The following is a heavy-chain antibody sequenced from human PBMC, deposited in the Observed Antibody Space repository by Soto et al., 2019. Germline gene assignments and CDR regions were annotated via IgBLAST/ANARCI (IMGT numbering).Heavy chain of an antibody. CDR2: IIPIFGTA. CDR1: GGTFSSYA. Sequence: QVQLVQSGAEVKKPGSSVKVSCKASGGTFSSYAISWVRQAPGQGLEWMGGIIPIFGTANYAQKFQGRVTITADESTSTXYXXLSSLRSEDTAVYYCARELPIAARPDYYYFYGMDVWGQGTTVTVSS. J-gene: IGHJ6*02. D-gene: IGHD6-6*01. V-gene: IGHV1-69*12. CDR3: ARELPIAARPDYYYFYGMDV.